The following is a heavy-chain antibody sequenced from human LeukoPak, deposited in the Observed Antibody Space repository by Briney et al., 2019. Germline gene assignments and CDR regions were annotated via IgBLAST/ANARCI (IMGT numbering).Heavy chain of an antibody. D-gene: IGHD6-13*01. V-gene: IGHV4-31*03. CDR1: GGSISSGGYF. J-gene: IGHJ4*02. CDR3: ARAAGTYFDY. CDR2: IHHSGTT. Sequence: PSQTLSLTCTVSGGSISSGGYFWSWIRQHPGKGLEWIGYIHHSGTTYSNPSLKSRVTISVDTSKNQLSLKLRSVTAADTAVYYCARAAGTYFDYWGQGALVTVSS.